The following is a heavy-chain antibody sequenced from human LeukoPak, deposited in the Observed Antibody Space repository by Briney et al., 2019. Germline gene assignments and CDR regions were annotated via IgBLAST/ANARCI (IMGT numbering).Heavy chain of an antibody. CDR3: ARVNEIESFWSGSTRGYYMDV. CDR2: IYHSGST. Sequence: PSETLSLTCTVSGYSISSGYYWGWIRQPPGKGLEWIGSIYHSGSTYYNPSLKSRVTISVDTSKNQFSLKLSSVTAADTAVYYCARVNEIESFWSGSTRGYYMDVWGKGTTVTVSS. V-gene: IGHV4-38-2*02. CDR1: GYSISSGYY. J-gene: IGHJ6*03. D-gene: IGHD3-3*01.